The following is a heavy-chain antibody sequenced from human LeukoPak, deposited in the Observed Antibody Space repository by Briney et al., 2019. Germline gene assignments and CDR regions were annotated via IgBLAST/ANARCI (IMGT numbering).Heavy chain of an antibody. J-gene: IGHJ6*03. CDR2: IYNSENT. D-gene: IGHD3-10*01. CDR1: GASISSGGYS. Sequence: PSETLSLTCAVSGASISSGGYSWSWIRQPPGKGLEWIGYIYNSENTHYKSSLKSRVTISVDTSKNQFSLKLSSVTAADTAVYYCARTTMVRGTYYMDVWGKGTTVTVSS. CDR3: ARTTMVRGTYYMDV. V-gene: IGHV4-61*08.